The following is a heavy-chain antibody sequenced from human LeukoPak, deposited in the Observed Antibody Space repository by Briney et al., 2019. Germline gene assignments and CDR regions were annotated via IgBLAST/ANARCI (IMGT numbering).Heavy chain of an antibody. CDR3: VRDYQFIQEV. CDR1: GFTFSSYW. V-gene: IGHV3-74*01. J-gene: IGHJ6*02. CDR2: INSDGKST. Sequence: GGSLRLSCAASGFTFSSYWMHWVRQAPGKGLVWVSRINSDGKSTRYAESVKGRFTISRDNAKNALYLQMDILRVEDTALYFCVRDYQFIQEVWGQGTTVTVSS. D-gene: IGHD2-2*01.